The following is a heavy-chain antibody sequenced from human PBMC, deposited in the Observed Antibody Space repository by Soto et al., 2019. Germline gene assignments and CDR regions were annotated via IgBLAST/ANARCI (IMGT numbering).Heavy chain of an antibody. CDR2: ISAYNGNT. CDR1: GYTFTSYR. J-gene: IGHJ4*02. D-gene: IGHD2-2*02. Sequence: ASVKVSCKASGYTFTSYRIRWWQQAPGQVLVWLGWISAYNGNTNYAQKLQGRVTMTTDRSTSAAYMELRLLRSDDTAVYYCAREGCSSTSCYNDIEYWGQGNMVTVS. CDR3: AREGCSSTSCYNDIEY. V-gene: IGHV1-18*01.